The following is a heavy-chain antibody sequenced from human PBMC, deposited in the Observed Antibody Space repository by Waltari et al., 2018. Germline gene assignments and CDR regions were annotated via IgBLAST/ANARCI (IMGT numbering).Heavy chain of an antibody. Sequence: EVQLLESGGGLVQPGGSLRLSCAASGFTFSRYAMSWVRQAPGKGLEWVSVLYSGGSTYDADSVKGRFTISRDNSKNTLYLQMNSLRAEDTAVYYCAKVATPYSSSRGGFDPWGQGTLVTVSS. V-gene: IGHV3-23*03. D-gene: IGHD6-13*01. J-gene: IGHJ5*02. CDR1: GFTFSRYA. CDR2: LYSGGST. CDR3: AKVATPYSSSRGGFDP.